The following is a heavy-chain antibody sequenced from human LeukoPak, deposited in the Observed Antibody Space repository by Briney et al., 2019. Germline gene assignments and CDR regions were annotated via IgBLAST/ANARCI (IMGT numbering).Heavy chain of an antibody. J-gene: IGHJ4*02. V-gene: IGHV4-38-2*01. D-gene: IGHD6-13*01. CDR2: IHHSGST. CDR1: GYSISSGYY. CDR3: ARGWRDRQQLGGY. Sequence: SETLSLTCAVSGYSISSGYYWGWGRQPPGKGLEWIGSIHHSGSTYNNPSLKSRVTISVDKTKNQFSLKLSSVTAADTAVYYCARGWRDRQQLGGYWGQGTPVTVSS.